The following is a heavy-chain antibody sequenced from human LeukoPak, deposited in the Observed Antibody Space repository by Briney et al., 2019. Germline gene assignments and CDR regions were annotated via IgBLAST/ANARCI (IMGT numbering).Heavy chain of an antibody. Sequence: GGSLRLSCAASGFTFSNYWMSWVRQAPGKGLEWVANMKQDGSEKYFVDSVKGRFTISRDNAKNSLYLQMNSLRAEDMALYYCAKADRERAFDIWGQGTMVTVSS. J-gene: IGHJ3*02. CDR1: GFTFSNYW. CDR3: AKADRERAFDI. D-gene: IGHD1-14*01. V-gene: IGHV3-7*03. CDR2: MKQDGSEK.